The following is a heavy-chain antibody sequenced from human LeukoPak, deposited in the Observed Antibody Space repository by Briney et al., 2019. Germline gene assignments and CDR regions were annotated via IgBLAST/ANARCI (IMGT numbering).Heavy chain of an antibody. D-gene: IGHD4-11*01. V-gene: IGHV3-74*01. Sequence: GGSLRLSCGASGFTFSYHWMHWVRQVPGKGLVWVSRIDGGGSSTSYADSVKGRFSISRDNSKNTLYLQMNSLRAEDTAVYYCAKDLAYSNYDLKYGMDVWGQGTTVTVSS. CDR3: AKDLAYSNYDLKYGMDV. CDR1: GFTFSYHW. CDR2: IDGGGSST. J-gene: IGHJ6*02.